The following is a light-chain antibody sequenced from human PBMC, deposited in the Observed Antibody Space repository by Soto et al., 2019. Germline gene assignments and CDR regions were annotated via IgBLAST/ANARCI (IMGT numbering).Light chain of an antibody. J-gene: IGLJ3*02. CDR3: CSYAGSYTWV. CDR2: DVT. CDR1: SSDVGAYKY. Sequence: QSALPQPRSVSGSPGQSVTISCTGTSSDVGAYKYVSWYQQHPGKAPQLIIYDVTKRPSGVPDRFSGSKSDNTASLTISGLQAEDEADYYCCSYAGSYTWVFGGGTKVTVL. V-gene: IGLV2-11*01.